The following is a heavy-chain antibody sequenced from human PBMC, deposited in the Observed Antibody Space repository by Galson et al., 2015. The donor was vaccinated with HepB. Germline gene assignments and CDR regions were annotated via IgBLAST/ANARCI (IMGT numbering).Heavy chain of an antibody. J-gene: IGHJ4*02. CDR2: ISSSSSTI. CDR1: GFTFSSYS. V-gene: IGHV3-48*01. D-gene: IGHD6-13*01. Sequence: SLRLSCAASGFTFSSYSMNWVRQAPGKGLEWVSYISSSSSTIYYADSVKGRFTISRGNAKNSLYLQMNSLRAEDTAVYYCARDLGGIADDWGQGTLVTVSS. CDR3: ARDLGGIADD.